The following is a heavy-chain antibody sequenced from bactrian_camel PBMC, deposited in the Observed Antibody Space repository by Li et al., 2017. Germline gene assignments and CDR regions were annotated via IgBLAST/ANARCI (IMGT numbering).Heavy chain of an antibody. CDR3: AAHRLVCLGSRVFGEYDY. D-gene: IGHD3*01. J-gene: IGHJ4*01. V-gene: IGHV3S25*01. Sequence: QLVESGGGSVQAGGSLSLSCTPSGYTFSSDRVAWFRQAPGKEREGVAAILFGGILTSIADSVKGRFTISRDHAKTTVYLQMNSLKPEDTGIYYCAAHRLVCLGSRVFGEYDYWGQGTQVTVS. CDR1: GYTFSSDR. CDR2: ILFGGILT.